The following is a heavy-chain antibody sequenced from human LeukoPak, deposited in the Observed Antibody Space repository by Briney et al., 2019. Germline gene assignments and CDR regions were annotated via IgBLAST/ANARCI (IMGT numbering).Heavy chain of an antibody. V-gene: IGHV1-3*04. CDR3: ARDRAMADY. CDR2: INTGNGNT. J-gene: IGHJ4*02. D-gene: IGHD5-18*01. Sequence: ASVKVSCKASGFIFTSYPIHWVRQAPGQRLEWMGWINTGNGNTKYSQRFEGRVTVTTDTSAAAAYMELSSLRSEDTAVYYCARDRAMADYWGQGTLVTVSS. CDR1: GFIFTSYP.